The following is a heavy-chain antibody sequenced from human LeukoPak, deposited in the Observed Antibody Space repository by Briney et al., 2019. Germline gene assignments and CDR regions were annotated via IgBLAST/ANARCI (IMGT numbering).Heavy chain of an antibody. CDR1: GFTFSRNG. Sequence: GGTLRLSCAASGFTFSRNGMTWVRQAPGKGLEWVSALSGSGGNTYYADSVKGRFTISRDNSKNTLYLQMNSLRAEDTAVYYCARASHGPYLFDYWGQGTLVTVSS. D-gene: IGHD2-2*01. CDR2: LSGSGGNT. V-gene: IGHV3-23*01. CDR3: ARASHGPYLFDY. J-gene: IGHJ4*02.